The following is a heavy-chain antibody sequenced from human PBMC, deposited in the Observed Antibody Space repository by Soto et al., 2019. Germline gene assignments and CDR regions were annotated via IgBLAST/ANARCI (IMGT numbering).Heavy chain of an antibody. CDR1: GFTFSSYA. Sequence: HPGGSLRLSCAASGFTFSSYAMSWVRQAPGKGLEWVSAISGSGGSTYYADSVKGRFTISRDNSKNTLYLQMNSLRAEDTAVYYCAKGLGGRYYYYGMDVWGQGTTVTVSS. V-gene: IGHV3-23*01. CDR2: ISGSGGST. J-gene: IGHJ6*02. CDR3: AKGLGGRYYYYGMDV. D-gene: IGHD3-16*01.